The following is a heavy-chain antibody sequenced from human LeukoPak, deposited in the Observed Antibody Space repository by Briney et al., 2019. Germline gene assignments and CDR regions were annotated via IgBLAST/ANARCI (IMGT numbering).Heavy chain of an antibody. CDR3: AREVAVGYSSSWYRPPFGY. CDR1: GYTLTELS. CDR2: INPNSGGT. V-gene: IGHV1-2*02. J-gene: IGHJ4*02. D-gene: IGHD6-13*01. Sequence: ASVKVSCKVSGYTLTELSMHWVRQAPGQGLEWMGWINPNSGGTNYAQKFQGRVTMTRDTSISTAYMELSRLRSDDTAVYYCAREVAVGYSSSWYRPPFGYWGQGTLVTVSS.